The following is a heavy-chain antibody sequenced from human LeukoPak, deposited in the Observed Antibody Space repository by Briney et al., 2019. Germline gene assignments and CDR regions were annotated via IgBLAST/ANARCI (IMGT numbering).Heavy chain of an antibody. V-gene: IGHV3-74*01. CDR2: INSGEINT. CDR3: ARAAYSSSWPNYYFYYYMDV. CDR1: GFSFSNYW. D-gene: IGHD6-13*01. Sequence: GGSLRLSCAASGFSFSNYWMHWVRQVPGKGLEWVSRINSGEINTSYADSVKGRFTISRDNAKNTLYLQMNSLRAEDTAVYYCARAAYSSSWPNYYFYYYMDVWGKGTTVTVSS. J-gene: IGHJ6*03.